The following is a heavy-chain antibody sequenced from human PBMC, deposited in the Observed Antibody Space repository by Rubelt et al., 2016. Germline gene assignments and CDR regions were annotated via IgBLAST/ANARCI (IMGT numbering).Heavy chain of an antibody. V-gene: IGHV3-48*04. D-gene: IGHD6-19*01. CDR3: ARDLIAVTGDYYFDY. J-gene: IGHJ4*02. Sequence: EVQMVESGGGLVQPGGSLRLSCAASGFIFSTYGINWVRQAPGKGLDWVAYISSGGRTIYYADSVKGRFTIYRDNARNSLELQMNSMGAEDTAVYYCARDLIAVTGDYYFDYWGRGTLVTVSS. CDR2: ISSGGRTI. CDR1: GFIFSTYG.